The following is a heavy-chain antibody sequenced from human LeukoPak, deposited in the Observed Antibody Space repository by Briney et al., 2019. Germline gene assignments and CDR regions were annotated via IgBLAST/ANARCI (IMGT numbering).Heavy chain of an antibody. CDR2: IGGSDGST. J-gene: IGHJ6*02. CDR3: AKVLWSYYYYGMDV. Sequence: PGGSLRLSCAASGFTFNSYAMSWVRRAPGKGLEWVSAIGGSDGSTYYADSVKGRFTISRDNSKNTLYLQMNSLRAEDTAVYYCAKVLWSYYYYGMDVWGQGTTVTVSS. CDR1: GFTFNSYA. V-gene: IGHV3-23*01. D-gene: IGHD5-18*01.